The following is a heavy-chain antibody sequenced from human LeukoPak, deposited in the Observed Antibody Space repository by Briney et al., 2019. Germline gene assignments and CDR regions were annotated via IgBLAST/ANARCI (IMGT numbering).Heavy chain of an antibody. CDR3: AREFVWFGELLIGYYYGMDV. CDR1: GLSFSSYA. J-gene: IGHJ6*02. D-gene: IGHD3-10*01. CDR2: ISYDGTEK. Sequence: GSSLRLSCAASGLSFSSYAMHWVRQAPGKGLEWVAVISYDGTEKYYGDSVKGRFTISRDNSKNTLYLQMNSLRAEDTAVYYCAREFVWFGELLIGYYYGMDVWGQGTTVTVSS. V-gene: IGHV3-30-3*01.